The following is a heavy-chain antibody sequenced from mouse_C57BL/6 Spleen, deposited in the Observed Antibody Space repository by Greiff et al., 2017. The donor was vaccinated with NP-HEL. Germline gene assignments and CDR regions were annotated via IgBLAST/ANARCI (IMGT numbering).Heavy chain of an antibody. V-gene: IGHV1-82*01. CDR1: GYAFSSSW. Sequence: VKLVESGPELVKPGASVKISCKASGYAFSSSWMNWVKQRPGKGLEWIGRIYPGDGDTNYNGKFKGKATLTADKSSSTAYMQLSSLTSEDSAVYFCARAIYYGSFYAMDYWGQGTSVTVSS. J-gene: IGHJ4*01. D-gene: IGHD1-1*01. CDR3: ARAIYYGSFYAMDY. CDR2: IYPGDGDT.